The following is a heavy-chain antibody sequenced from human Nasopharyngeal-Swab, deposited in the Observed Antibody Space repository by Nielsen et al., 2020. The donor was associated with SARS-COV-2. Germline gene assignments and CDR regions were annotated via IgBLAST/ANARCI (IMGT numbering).Heavy chain of an antibody. D-gene: IGHD2-15*01. CDR2: ISSNSSYT. V-gene: IGHV3-11*05. CDR3: ARVAWDIVVVVAAGAPDY. Sequence: GESLKISCAASGFTFSDYYMSWIRQAPGKGLEWVSYISSNSSYTNYADSVKGRFTISRDNAKNSLYLQMNSLRAEDTAVYYCARVAWDIVVVVAAGAPDYWGQGTLVTVSS. J-gene: IGHJ4*02. CDR1: GFTFSDYY.